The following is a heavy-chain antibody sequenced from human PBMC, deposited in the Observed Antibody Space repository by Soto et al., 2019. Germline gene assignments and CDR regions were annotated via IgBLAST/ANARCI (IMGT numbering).Heavy chain of an antibody. CDR3: AGRCDGTNCLAHFDY. D-gene: IGHD2-2*01. CDR1: GGTFSSYA. J-gene: IGHJ4*02. CDR2: IIPIFGTP. Sequence: GASVKVSCKASGGTFSSYAISWVRQAPGQGLEWMAGIIPIFGTPNYAQKFQGRVTITADKSTSTAYMELNSPRSEDTAVYYCAGRCDGTNCLAHFDYWGQGTLVTVSS. V-gene: IGHV1-69*06.